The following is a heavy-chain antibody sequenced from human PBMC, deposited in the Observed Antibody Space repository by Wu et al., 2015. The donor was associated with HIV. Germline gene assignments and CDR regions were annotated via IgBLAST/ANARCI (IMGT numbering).Heavy chain of an antibody. CDR3: ARDELFRVDDAFDM. CDR2: TNLNTGGT. V-gene: IGHV1-2*02. CDR1: GYTFTDYF. Sequence: QVHLMQSGAEIKKPGASVKVSCKASGYTFTDYFIHWVRQAPGQGLEWMGWTNLNTGGTNYAPKFQGRVTMTRDTSISTAYIELSRLTSDDTALYYCARDELFRVDDAFDMWGQGTLVTVSS. D-gene: IGHD3-10*01. J-gene: IGHJ3*02.